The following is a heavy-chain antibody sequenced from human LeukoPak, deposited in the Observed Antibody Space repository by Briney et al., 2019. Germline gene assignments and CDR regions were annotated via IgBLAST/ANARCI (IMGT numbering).Heavy chain of an antibody. J-gene: IGHJ5*02. CDR2: INHSGTT. CDR3: ARGFKGIVVVPAAIPAHNWFDP. D-gene: IGHD2-2*02. CDR1: GGSFSGYY. V-gene: IGHV4-34*01. Sequence: SETLSLTCAVYGGSFSGYYWSWIRQPPGKGLGWIGEINHSGTTNYNPSLKSRVTISVDTSKNQFSLKLSSVTAADTAVYYCARGFKGIVVVPAAIPAHNWFDPWGQGTLVTVSS.